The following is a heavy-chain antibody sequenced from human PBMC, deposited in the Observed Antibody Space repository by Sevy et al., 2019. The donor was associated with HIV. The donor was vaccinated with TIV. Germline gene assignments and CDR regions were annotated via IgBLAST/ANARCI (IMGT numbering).Heavy chain of an antibody. Sequence: AGSLRLSCAASGFTFSSYAMSWVHQAPGKELEWVSAISGSGGSTYYADSVKGRFTISRDNSKNTLYLQMNSLRAEDTDVYYCAKDHAYYSDSSGPPTPDYWGQGTLVTVSS. CDR1: GFTFSSYA. D-gene: IGHD3-22*01. CDR2: ISGSGGST. V-gene: IGHV3-23*01. CDR3: AKDHAYYSDSSGPPTPDY. J-gene: IGHJ4*02.